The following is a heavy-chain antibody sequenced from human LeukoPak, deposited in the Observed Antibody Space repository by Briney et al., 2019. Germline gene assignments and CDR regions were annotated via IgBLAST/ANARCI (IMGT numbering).Heavy chain of an antibody. CDR3: ARWDSGSCSH. J-gene: IGHJ4*02. CDR1: GFTFSDHY. D-gene: IGHD1-26*01. CDR2: SRNKANKYII. Sequence: GWALRLSCAASGFTFSDHYMDWLRQAPGDGLEGVGRSRNKANKYIIEYAASVKGRLTISRDDSKNSLYLQMNSLKTEDTAVYYCARWDSGSCSHWGQGTLVTVS. V-gene: IGHV3-72*01.